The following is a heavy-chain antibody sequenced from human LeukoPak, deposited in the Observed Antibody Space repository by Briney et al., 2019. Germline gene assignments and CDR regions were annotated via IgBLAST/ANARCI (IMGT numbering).Heavy chain of an antibody. Sequence: PGGSLRLSCAAAGFTFSSYAMSSVRHAPGKGLEWVSVFSGSSGSPYYAYSVKGRFTISRNNSKNTLYLQMNSLRAEDTAVYFWAKDPDDSSGPDAFDIWGQGTMVTVSS. V-gene: IGHV3-23*01. CDR3: AKDPDDSSGPDAFDI. CDR1: GFTFSSYA. J-gene: IGHJ3*02. D-gene: IGHD3-22*01. CDR2: FSGSSGSP.